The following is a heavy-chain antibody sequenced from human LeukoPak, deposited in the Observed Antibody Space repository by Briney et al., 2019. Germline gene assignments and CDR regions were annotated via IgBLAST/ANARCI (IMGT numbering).Heavy chain of an antibody. CDR3: SRDMWVLGASEKFDY. CDR2: ISYDGSNK. Sequence: PGGSLRLSCAASGFTFSNYAMHWVRQAPDKGLEWVTAISYDGSNKYYADSVRGRFTISRDNSKNTLYLEMNSLRAEDTAFYYCSRDMWVLGASEKFDYWGQGTLVTVSS. D-gene: IGHD1-26*01. V-gene: IGHV3-30-3*01. CDR1: GFTFSNYA. J-gene: IGHJ4*02.